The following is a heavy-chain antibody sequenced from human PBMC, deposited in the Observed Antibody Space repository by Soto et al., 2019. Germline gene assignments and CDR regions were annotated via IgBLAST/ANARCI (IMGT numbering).Heavy chain of an antibody. D-gene: IGHD4-17*01. V-gene: IGHV3-21*01. CDR1: GFTLSSYS. CDR3: ARDLLGSAVITRGVDY. Sequence: EVQLVESGGGLVKPGGSLRLSCAASGFTLSSYSMNWVRQAPGKGLEWVSSISSSSSYIYYADSVKGRFTISRDNAKHALYLQMNSLRAEDTAVYYCARDLLGSAVITRGVDYWGQGTLVTVSS. CDR2: ISSSSSYI. J-gene: IGHJ4*02.